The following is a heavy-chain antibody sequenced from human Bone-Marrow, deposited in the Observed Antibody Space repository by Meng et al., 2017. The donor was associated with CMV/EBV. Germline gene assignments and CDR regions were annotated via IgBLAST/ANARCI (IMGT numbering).Heavy chain of an antibody. Sequence: GESLKISCAASGFTFSSYAMHWVRQAPGKGLEWVAVISYDGSNKYYADSVKGRFTISRDNSKNTLYLQMNSLRAEDTAVYYCANALRFLEWLPDGMDVWGQGHTV. D-gene: IGHD3-3*01. CDR2: ISYDGSNK. CDR1: GFTFSSYA. V-gene: IGHV3-30-3*01. CDR3: ANALRFLEWLPDGMDV. J-gene: IGHJ6*01.